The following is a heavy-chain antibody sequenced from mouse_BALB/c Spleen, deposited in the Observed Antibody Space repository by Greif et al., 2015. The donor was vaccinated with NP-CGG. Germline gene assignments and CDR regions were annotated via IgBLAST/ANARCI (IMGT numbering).Heavy chain of an antibody. Sequence: QVHVKQSGPGLVQPSQSLSITCTVSGFSLTSYGVHWVRQSPGKGLEWLGVIWSGGSTDYNAAFISRLSISKDNSESQVFFKMNSLQANDTAIYYCARWGYYAMDYWGQGTSVTVSS. CDR3: ARWGYYAMDY. CDR1: GFSLTSYG. CDR2: IWSGGST. J-gene: IGHJ4*01. V-gene: IGHV2-2*02.